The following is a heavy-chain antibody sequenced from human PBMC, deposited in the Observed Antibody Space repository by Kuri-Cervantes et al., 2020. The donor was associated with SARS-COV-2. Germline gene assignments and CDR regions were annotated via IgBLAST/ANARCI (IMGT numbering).Heavy chain of an antibody. J-gene: IGHJ4*02. V-gene: IGHV3-7*01. CDR1: GFTFSSYW. D-gene: IGHD3-10*01. CDR2: IKQDGSEK. Sequence: GGSLRLSCAASGFTFSSYWMSWVRQAPGKGLEWVANIKQDGSEKYYVDSVKGRFTISRDDAKSTPYLQMNSLGAEDTAVYYCARGVVRGYSFDYWGQGTLVTVSS. CDR3: ARGVVRGYSFDY.